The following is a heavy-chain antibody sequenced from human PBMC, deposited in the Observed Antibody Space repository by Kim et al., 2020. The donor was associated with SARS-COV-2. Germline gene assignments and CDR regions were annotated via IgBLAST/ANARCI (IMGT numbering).Heavy chain of an antibody. CDR2: ISGSGGST. D-gene: IGHD3-10*01. J-gene: IGHJ3*02. CDR3: ASRITMVRGVTQDDAFDI. Sequence: GGSLRLSCAASGFTFSSYAMSWVRQAPGKGLEWVSAISGSGGSTYYADSVKGRFTISRDNSKNTLYLQMNSLRAEDTAVYYCASRITMVRGVTQDDAFDIWGQGTMVTVSS. V-gene: IGHV3-23*01. CDR1: GFTFSSYA.